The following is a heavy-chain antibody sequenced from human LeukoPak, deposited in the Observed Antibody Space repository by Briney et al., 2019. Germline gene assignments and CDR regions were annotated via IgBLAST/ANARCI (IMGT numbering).Heavy chain of an antibody. CDR2: INYSGTT. J-gene: IGHJ4*02. Sequence: SETLSLTCTVSGGSISSDYWSWIRQSPGKGLEWIAYINYSGTTNYNPSLKSRVTISLDTSKNQFSLNLSSVTAADTAVYYCARGSGSYDHPFDYWGQGTLVTVSS. CDR1: GGSISSDY. V-gene: IGHV4-59*12. CDR3: ARGSGSYDHPFDY. D-gene: IGHD3-10*01.